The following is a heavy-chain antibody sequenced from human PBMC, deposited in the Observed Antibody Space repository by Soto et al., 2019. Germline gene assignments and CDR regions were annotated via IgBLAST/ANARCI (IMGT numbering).Heavy chain of an antibody. V-gene: IGHV4-34*01. Sequence: ASETLSLTCAVYGGSVNGYYWNWIRQPPGKGLEWIGEINHTGGTHYNPSLKRRVTMSVDTSKNQFSLTLSPVTAADTAIYFCATRITVFGLLIPPFDPWGQGTQVTVSS. CDR2: INHTGGT. D-gene: IGHD3-3*01. CDR3: ATRITVFGLLIPPFDP. CDR1: GGSVNGYY. J-gene: IGHJ5*02.